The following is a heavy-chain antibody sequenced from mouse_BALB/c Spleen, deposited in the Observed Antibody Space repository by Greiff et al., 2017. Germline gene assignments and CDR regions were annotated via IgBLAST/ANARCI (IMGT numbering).Heavy chain of an antibody. Sequence: VQVVESGPGLVAPSQSLSITCTVSGFSLTSYGVHWVRQPPGKGLEWLGVIWAGGSTNYNSALMSRLSISKDNSKSQVFLKMNSLQTDDTAMYYCARVTTMITTGFAYWGQGTLVTVSA. V-gene: IGHV2-9*02. CDR2: IWAGGST. D-gene: IGHD2-4*01. J-gene: IGHJ3*01. CDR3: ARVTTMITTGFAY. CDR1: GFSLTSYG.